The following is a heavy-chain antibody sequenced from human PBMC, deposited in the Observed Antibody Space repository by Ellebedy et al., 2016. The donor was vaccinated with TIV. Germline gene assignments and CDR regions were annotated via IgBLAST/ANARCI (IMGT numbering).Heavy chain of an antibody. Sequence: GESLKISCAASGFTFSHYAMRWVRQAPGKGLECVANIKEDGSEKYYVDSVRGRFTISRDNAKNSLYLQLNSLRAEDTAMYYCARVRSVYHYMDVWGKGTMVTVSS. CDR3: ARVRSVYHYMDV. J-gene: IGHJ6*03. D-gene: IGHD2-8*01. V-gene: IGHV3-7*01. CDR1: GFTFSHYA. CDR2: IKEDGSEK.